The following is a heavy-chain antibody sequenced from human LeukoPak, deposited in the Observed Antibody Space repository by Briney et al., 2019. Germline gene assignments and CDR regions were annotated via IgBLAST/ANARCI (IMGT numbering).Heavy chain of an antibody. Sequence: SETLSLTCEVSGDSLSSGGYSWSWIRQPPGKGLEWIGEINHSGSTYYNPSLKSRVTISVDTSKKQFSLKLSSVTAADTAVYYCAHATSGSYYEDYWGQGTLVTVSS. V-gene: IGHV4-34*01. CDR1: GDSLSSGGYS. CDR2: INHSGST. J-gene: IGHJ4*02. CDR3: AHATSGSYYEDY. D-gene: IGHD1-26*01.